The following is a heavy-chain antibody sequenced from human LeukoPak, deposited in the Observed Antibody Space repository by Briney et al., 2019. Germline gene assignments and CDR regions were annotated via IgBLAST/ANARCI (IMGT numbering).Heavy chain of an antibody. D-gene: IGHD3-16*02. J-gene: IGHJ4*02. CDR3: ARSERLGELSPLPNY. CDR2: INPGGGST. CDR1: GYTFTSYY. Sequence: ASVKVSCKASGYTFTSYYMHWARQAPGQGLEWMGIINPGGGSTSYAQKFQGRVTMTRDTSTSTVYMELSSLRSEDTAVYYCARSERLGELSPLPNYWGQGTLVTVSS. V-gene: IGHV1-46*01.